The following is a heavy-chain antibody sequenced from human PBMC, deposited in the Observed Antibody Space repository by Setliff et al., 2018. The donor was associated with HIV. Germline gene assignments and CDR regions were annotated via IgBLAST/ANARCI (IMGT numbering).Heavy chain of an antibody. D-gene: IGHD2-2*01. Sequence: GASVKVSCQASVYTFTSYAMNWVRQAPGQGLEWMGWINTNTGNPTYAQGFTGRFVFPVDTSVSTAYLQISSLKAEDTAVYYWAREGYCSSTSCYTYYYYYMYVWGKGTTVNVSS. CDR1: VYTFTSYA. CDR2: INTNTGNP. CDR3: AREGYCSSTSCYTYYYYYMYV. V-gene: IGHV7-4-1*02. J-gene: IGHJ6*03.